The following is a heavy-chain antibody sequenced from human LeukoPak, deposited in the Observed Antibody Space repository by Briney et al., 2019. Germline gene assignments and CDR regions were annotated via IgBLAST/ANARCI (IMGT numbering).Heavy chain of an antibody. Sequence: PGRSLRLSCAASEFTFRSYGMHWVRQAPGKGLEWMAGISYDATNKYYADSVKGRFTISRDNSKNTLYLQMNSLRAEDTAVYYCARVLLGPGIFDYWGQGTLVIVSS. CDR1: EFTFRSYG. CDR2: ISYDATNK. D-gene: IGHD3-10*01. CDR3: ARVLLGPGIFDY. J-gene: IGHJ4*02. V-gene: IGHV3-30*03.